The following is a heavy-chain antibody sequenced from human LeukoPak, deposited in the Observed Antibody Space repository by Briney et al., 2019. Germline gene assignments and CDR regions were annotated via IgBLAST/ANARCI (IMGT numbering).Heavy chain of an antibody. CDR3: ARSGTYYNNWFDP. D-gene: IGHD3-10*01. Sequence: SETLSLTCTVSGGSISSGSYYWSWIRQSAGKGLEWIGRIYTSGNTNYNPSLKSRVTISVDTSKNQFSLKLNSVTAADTAVYYCARSGTYYNNWFDPWGQGTLVTVSS. CDR1: GGSISSGSYY. V-gene: IGHV4-61*02. CDR2: IYTSGNT. J-gene: IGHJ5*02.